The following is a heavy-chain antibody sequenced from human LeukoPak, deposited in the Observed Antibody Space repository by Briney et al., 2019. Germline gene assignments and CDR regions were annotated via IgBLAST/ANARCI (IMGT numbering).Heavy chain of an antibody. D-gene: IGHD2-15*01. V-gene: IGHV1-69*04. CDR2: TIPILGIA. Sequence: SVTVSCKASGGTFSSYAISWVRQAPGQGLEWTGRTIPILGIANYAQKFQGRVTITADKSTSTAYMELSSLRSEDTAVYYCARGVVGKNWFDPWGQGTLVTVSS. CDR1: GGTFSSYA. CDR3: ARGVVGKNWFDP. J-gene: IGHJ5*02.